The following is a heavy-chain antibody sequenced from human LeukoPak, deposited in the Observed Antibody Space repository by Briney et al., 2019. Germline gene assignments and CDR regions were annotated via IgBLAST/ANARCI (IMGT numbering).Heavy chain of an antibody. V-gene: IGHV4-34*01. CDR2: INHSGST. Sequence: PSETLSLTCAVYGGSFSCYYWIWIRQPPGKGLEWIGEINHSGSTNYNPSLKSRVTISVDTSKNQFSLKLSSVTAADTAVYFCARAITMVRGSVGFDPWGEGTLVTVSS. CDR3: ARAITMVRGSVGFDP. CDR1: GGSFSCYY. D-gene: IGHD3-10*01. J-gene: IGHJ5*02.